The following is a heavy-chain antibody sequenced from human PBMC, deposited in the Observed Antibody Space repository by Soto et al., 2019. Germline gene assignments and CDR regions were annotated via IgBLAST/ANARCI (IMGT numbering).Heavy chain of an antibody. D-gene: IGHD5-18*01. Sequence: GASVKVSCKASGGTFSIYAIIWVRQANGQGLEWMGGIIPIFGTANYAQKFQGRVTITADESTSTAYMELSSLRSEDTAVYYCARDERGYSYGDPFDYWGQGTLVTVSS. J-gene: IGHJ4*02. CDR3: ARDERGYSYGDPFDY. CDR1: GGTFSIYA. V-gene: IGHV1-69*13. CDR2: IIPIFGTA.